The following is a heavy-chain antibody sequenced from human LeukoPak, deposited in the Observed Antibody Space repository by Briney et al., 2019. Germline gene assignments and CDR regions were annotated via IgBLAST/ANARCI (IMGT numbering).Heavy chain of an antibody. CDR3: ARGHIGTYHYFDY. Sequence: GGSLRLSCAASGFTVSSSYMSWVRQAPEKGLEWVSVIYSGGTTYYADSVKGRFTISRDNSMNALYLQMNSLRAEDTALYYCARGHIGTYHYFDYWGQGTLVTVSP. D-gene: IGHD1-26*01. CDR1: GFTVSSSY. CDR2: IYSGGTT. V-gene: IGHV3-53*01. J-gene: IGHJ4*02.